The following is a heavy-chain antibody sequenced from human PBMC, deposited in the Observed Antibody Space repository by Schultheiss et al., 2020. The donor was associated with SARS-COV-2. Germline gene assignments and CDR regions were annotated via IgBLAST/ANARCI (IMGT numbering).Heavy chain of an antibody. J-gene: IGHJ6*04. CDR3: ARAWSAVFDV. V-gene: IGHV4-34*01. Sequence: GSLRLSCTASGFTFGDYAMSWFRQAPGKGLEWIGEINHSGSTNYNPSLKSRVTISVDTSKNQFSLKLSSVTAADTAVYYCARAWSAVFDVWGKGTTVTVSS. CDR2: INHSGST. D-gene: IGHD1-26*01. CDR1: GFTFGDYA.